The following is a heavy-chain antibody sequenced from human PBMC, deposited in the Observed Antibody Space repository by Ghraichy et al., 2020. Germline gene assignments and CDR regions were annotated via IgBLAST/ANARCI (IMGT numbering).Heavy chain of an antibody. CDR2: IYYSGST. J-gene: IGHJ5*02. CDR3: ASSSITILGGGWGWFDP. CDR1: GGSISSYY. Sequence: SETLSLTCTVSGGSISSYYWCWIRLRPGKGLELIGYIYYSGSTNYNPSLTSRVTISVDTSKNQFSLKLSSVTAADTAVYYCASSSITILGGGWGWFDPWGQGTLVTVSS. V-gene: IGHV4-59*01. D-gene: IGHD3-3*01.